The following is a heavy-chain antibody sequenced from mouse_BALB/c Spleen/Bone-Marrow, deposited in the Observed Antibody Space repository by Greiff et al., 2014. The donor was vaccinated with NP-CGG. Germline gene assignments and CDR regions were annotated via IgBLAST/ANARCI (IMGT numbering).Heavy chain of an antibody. V-gene: IGHV2-6-7*01. Sequence: QVQLQQSGPGLVAPSQSLSITCTVSGFSLTGYGVNWVRQPPGKGPEWLGMIWGDGSTDYNSVLKSRLSISKDDSKSQVFFKMNSLQTDDTARYYCARKGTYWYFDVWGAGTTVTVSS. CDR1: GFSLTGYG. D-gene: IGHD3-3*01. J-gene: IGHJ1*01. CDR3: ARKGTYWYFDV. CDR2: IWGDGST.